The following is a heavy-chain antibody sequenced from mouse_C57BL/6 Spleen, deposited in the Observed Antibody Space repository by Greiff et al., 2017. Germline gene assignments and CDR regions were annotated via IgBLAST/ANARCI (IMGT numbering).Heavy chain of an antibody. CDR2: IDPSDSET. CDR3: ARNLYGSSFYWYFDV. V-gene: IGHV1-61*01. J-gene: IGHJ1*03. Sequence: QVQLQQPGAELVRPGSSVKLSCKASGYTFTSYWMDWVEQRPGQGLEWIGNIDPSDSETHYNQKFKDKATLTADKSSSTAYMQLSSLTSEDSAVYYCARNLYGSSFYWYFDVWGTGTTVTVSS. D-gene: IGHD1-1*01. CDR1: GYTFTSYW.